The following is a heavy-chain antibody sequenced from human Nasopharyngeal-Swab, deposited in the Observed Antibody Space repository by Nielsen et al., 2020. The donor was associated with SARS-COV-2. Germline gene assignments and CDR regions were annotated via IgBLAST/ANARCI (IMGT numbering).Heavy chain of an antibody. V-gene: IGHV4-4*02. D-gene: IGHD1-26*01. CDR2: VNHRGRT. Sequence: VGQAAGKGLEWIAQVNHRGRTNYNPCPKSRATISMERSKNQSSLKVNCVTAADTAVYYCARSELFTLGPYSYYYMDVWGKGTTVTVSS. J-gene: IGHJ6*03. CDR3: ARSELFTLGPYSYYYMDV.